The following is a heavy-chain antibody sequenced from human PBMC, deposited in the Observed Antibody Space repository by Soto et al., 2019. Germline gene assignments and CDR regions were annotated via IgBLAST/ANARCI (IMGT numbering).Heavy chain of an antibody. D-gene: IGHD2-2*01. J-gene: IGHJ5*02. CDR3: VKDGRSSSSQRVNWFDP. CDR1: GFTFTSYS. Sequence: GGSLRLSCAASGFTFTSYSLNWVRQAPGKGLDWVSFISGSGVTYYADSVRGRFTISRDIFKNTLYLEMNSVRVDDTAVYYCVKDGRSSSSQRVNWFDPWGQGTLVTVSS. CDR2: ISGSGVT. V-gene: IGHV3-23*01.